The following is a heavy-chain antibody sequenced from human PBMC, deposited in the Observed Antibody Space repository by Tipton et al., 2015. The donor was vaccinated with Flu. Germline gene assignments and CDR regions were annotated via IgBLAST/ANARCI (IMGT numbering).Heavy chain of an antibody. CDR1: GGSISSYY. CDR3: ARGYAGWFDP. V-gene: IGHV4-59*01. J-gene: IGHJ5*02. CDR2: IYYSGST. Sequence: LRLSCTVSGGSISSYYWSWIRQPPGKGLEWIGYIYYSGSTNYNPSLKSRVTISVDTSKNQFSLKLSSVTAADTAVYYCARGYAGWFDPWGQGTLVTVPS. D-gene: IGHD5-18*01.